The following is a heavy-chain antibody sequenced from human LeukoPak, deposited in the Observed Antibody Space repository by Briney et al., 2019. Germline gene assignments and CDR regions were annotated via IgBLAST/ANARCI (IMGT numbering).Heavy chain of an antibody. Sequence: SETLSLTCTVSGGSVSSSNYYWVWIRQPPGKGLEWIGNIYYSGSTYYNPSLMSRVTISVDTSKNQFPLKLSSVTAADTAVYYCARRVFGDNYFDYWGQGTLVTVSS. D-gene: IGHD3-10*01. CDR3: ARRVFGDNYFDY. V-gene: IGHV4-39*01. CDR2: IYYSGST. J-gene: IGHJ4*02. CDR1: GGSVSSSNYY.